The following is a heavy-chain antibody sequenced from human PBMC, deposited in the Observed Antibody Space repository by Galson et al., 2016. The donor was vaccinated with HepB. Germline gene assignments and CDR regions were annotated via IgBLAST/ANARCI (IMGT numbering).Heavy chain of an antibody. D-gene: IGHD6-13*01. J-gene: IGHJ4*02. Sequence: ETLSLTCSVSGASVSSNSFYWAWIRQPPGKGLEWIGSIYYSGRTYNNPSLKSRVTMSVDTSKIYFSLKLTSVTAADTAVYYCARQTITAAGDYWGQGTLVTVSS. CDR3: ARQTITAAGDY. CDR2: IYYSGRT. CDR1: GASVSSNSFY. V-gene: IGHV4-39*01.